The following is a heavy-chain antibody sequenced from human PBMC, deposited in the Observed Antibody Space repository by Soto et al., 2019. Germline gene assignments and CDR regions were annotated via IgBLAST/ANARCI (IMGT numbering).Heavy chain of an antibody. J-gene: IGHJ6*02. CDR3: ARLAMAARRGYYGMDV. V-gene: IGHV5-10-1*01. D-gene: IGHD5-12*01. CDR2: IDPSDSYT. CDR1: GYSFTSYW. Sequence: EVQLVQSGAEVKKPGESLRISCKGSGYSFTSYWISWVRQMPGKGLEWMGRIDPSDSYTNYSPSFQGHVTISADKSISTAYLQWNSLKASDTAIYYCARLAMAARRGYYGMDVWGQGTTGTVS.